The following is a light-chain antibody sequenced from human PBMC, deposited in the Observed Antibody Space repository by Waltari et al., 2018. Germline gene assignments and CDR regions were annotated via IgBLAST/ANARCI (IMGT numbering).Light chain of an antibody. J-gene: IGLJ2*01. CDR1: SNDIGNYKY. CDR2: DVS. Sequence: QSALTPPASVSGSPGQSITISCIGSSNDIGNYKYVSWYQLHPGRAPKLIIFDVSDRPSGGSHRFSGSKSGNTASLTISGLQAEDEAHYYCSSHTSSSTVVFGGGTKLTVL. V-gene: IGLV2-14*03. CDR3: SSHTSSSTVV.